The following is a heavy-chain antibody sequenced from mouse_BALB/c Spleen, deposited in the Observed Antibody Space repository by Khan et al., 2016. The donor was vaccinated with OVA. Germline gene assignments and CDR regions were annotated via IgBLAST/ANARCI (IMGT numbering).Heavy chain of an antibody. CDR1: GYTFTNYY. Sequence: VQLQQSGAELVKPGASVRLSCKASGYTFTNYYLYWVKQRPGHGIEWIGDIHPSNDGTNFNEKFKNKVTLTVDKSSSTAYMQLSSLTSEDSAVYYCSRSGYGTFAYWGQGTLVTVSA. CDR3: SRSGYGTFAY. J-gene: IGHJ3*01. CDR2: IHPSNDGT. D-gene: IGHD2-1*01. V-gene: IGHV1S81*02.